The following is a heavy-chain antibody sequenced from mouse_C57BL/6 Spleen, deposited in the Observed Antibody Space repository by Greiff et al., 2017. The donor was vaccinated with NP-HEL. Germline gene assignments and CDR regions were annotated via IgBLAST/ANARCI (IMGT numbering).Heavy chain of an antibody. V-gene: IGHV1-7*01. CDR3: ARGSFYYDYDVDY. D-gene: IGHD2-4*01. Sequence: VQLVESGAELAKPGASVKLSCKASGYTFTSYWMHWVNQRPGQGLEWIGYINPSSGYTKYNQKFKDKATLTADKSSSTAYMQLSSLTYEDSAVYYCARGSFYYDYDVDYWGQGTSVTVSS. CDR1: GYTFTSYW. CDR2: INPSSGYT. J-gene: IGHJ4*01.